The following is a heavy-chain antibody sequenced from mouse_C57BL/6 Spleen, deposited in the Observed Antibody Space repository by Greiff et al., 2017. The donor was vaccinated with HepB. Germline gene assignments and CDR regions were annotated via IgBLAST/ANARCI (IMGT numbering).Heavy chain of an antibody. Sequence: VKLMESGPELVKPGASVKISCKASGYAFSSSWMNWVKQRPGKGLEWIGRIYPGDGDTNYNGKFKGKATLTADKSSSAAYMQLSSLTSEDSAVYFCARWELGRAMDYWGQGTSVTVSS. CDR2: IYPGDGDT. V-gene: IGHV1-82*01. CDR3: ARWELGRAMDY. J-gene: IGHJ4*01. CDR1: GYAFSSSW. D-gene: IGHD4-1*01.